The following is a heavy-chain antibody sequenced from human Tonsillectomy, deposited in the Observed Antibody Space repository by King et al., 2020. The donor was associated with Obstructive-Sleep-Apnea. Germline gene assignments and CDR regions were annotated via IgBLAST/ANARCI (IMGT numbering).Heavy chain of an antibody. D-gene: IGHD3-10*01. CDR2: MNPNSGNT. J-gene: IGHJ5*02. V-gene: IGHV1-8*01. CDR3: ARGDSLVRGVYGS. Sequence: VQLVESGAEVKKPGASVKVSCKASGYTFTSYDINWGRQATGQGLEWMGWMNPNSGNTGYAQKFQGRVTMTSNTSISTAYMELSSLKSEETAGYYCARGDSLVRGVYGSWGQGTLVAVAS. CDR1: GYTFTSYD.